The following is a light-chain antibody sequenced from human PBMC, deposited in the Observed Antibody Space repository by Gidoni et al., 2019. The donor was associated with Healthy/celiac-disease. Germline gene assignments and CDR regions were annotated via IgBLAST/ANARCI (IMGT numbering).Light chain of an antibody. Sequence: PGERATLSCRASQSVSSYLAWYQQKPGQAPRLLIYDASNRATGIPARFSGSGSGTDFTLTISSLEPEDFAVYYCQQRSNWPPLTFGGGTKVEIK. V-gene: IGKV3-11*01. J-gene: IGKJ4*01. CDR1: QSVSSY. CDR2: DAS. CDR3: QQRSNWPPLT.